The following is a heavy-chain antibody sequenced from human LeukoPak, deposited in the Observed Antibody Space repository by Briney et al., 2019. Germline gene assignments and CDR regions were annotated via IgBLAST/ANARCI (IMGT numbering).Heavy chain of an antibody. V-gene: IGHV3-66*02. D-gene: IGHD6-13*01. CDR2: IYSGGST. CDR1: GFTVSSNY. J-gene: IGHJ6*02. CDR3: ARGGVAAAGMDMDV. Sequence: GGSLRLPCAASGFTVSSNYMSWVRQAPGKGLEWVSVIYSGGSTYYADSVKGRFTISRDNSKNTLYLQMNSLRAEDTAVYYCARGGVAAAGMDMDVWSQGTTVTVSS.